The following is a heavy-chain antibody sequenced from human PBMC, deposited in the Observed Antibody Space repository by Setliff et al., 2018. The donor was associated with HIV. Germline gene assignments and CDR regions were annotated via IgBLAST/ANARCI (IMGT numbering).Heavy chain of an antibody. J-gene: IGHJ4*02. CDR2: ISHSGST. CDR1: GGPSSGY. Sequence: SETLSLTCAVYGGPSSGYWSWVRQSPGKGLEWIGEISHSGSTNYNLSLKGRAAISADTSKKQFSPKLTSVTAADTGIYYWLASSSWSCRLNYWGQGTQVTVPQ. D-gene: IGHD6-13*01. CDR3: LASSSWSCRLNY. V-gene: IGHV4-34*01.